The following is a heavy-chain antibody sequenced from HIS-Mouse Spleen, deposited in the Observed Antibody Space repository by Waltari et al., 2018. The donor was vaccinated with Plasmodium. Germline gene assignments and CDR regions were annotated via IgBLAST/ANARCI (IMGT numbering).Heavy chain of an antibody. D-gene: IGHD6-19*01. Sequence: QVQLQQCGAGLFKPSETLSLTCAVYGGSFSGYYWSCIRQPPGKGLEWIGEINHSGSTTTNPSLNSGVTISVDTPKNQFALKLSSVTAADTAVYYCARGPGYSSGWYYFDYWGQGTLVTVSS. CDR2: INHSGST. CDR3: ARGPGYSSGWYYFDY. CDR1: GGSFSGYY. J-gene: IGHJ4*02. V-gene: IGHV4-34*01.